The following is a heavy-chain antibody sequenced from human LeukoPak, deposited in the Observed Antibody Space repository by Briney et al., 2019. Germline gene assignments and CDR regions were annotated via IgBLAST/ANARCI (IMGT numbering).Heavy chain of an antibody. Sequence: GASVKVSCKASGYTFTGFYMHWVRQAPGQGLEWMGWINPDSGATDYAQKFQGRVTMTRDTSITTAYMELSRLTSDDTAAYYCAREGSSAINTNWFDPWGQGTLVAVSS. D-gene: IGHD5-12*01. CDR2: INPDSGAT. J-gene: IGHJ5*02. V-gene: IGHV1-2*02. CDR1: GYTFTGFY. CDR3: AREGSSAINTNWFDP.